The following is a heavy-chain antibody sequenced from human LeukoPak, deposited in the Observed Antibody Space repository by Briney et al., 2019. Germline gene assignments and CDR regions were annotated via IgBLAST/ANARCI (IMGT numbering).Heavy chain of an antibody. D-gene: IGHD2-2*02. CDR3: ATEDCSSTSCYNGFDY. V-gene: IGHV1-24*01. CDR2: FDPEDGET. J-gene: IGHJ4*02. CDR1: GYTLTELS. Sequence: ASVKVSCKVSGYTLTELSMHWVRQAPGKGLEWMGGFDPEDGETIYAQKFQGRVTMTEDTSTDTAYMELGSLRSEDTAVYYCATEDCSSTSCYNGFDYWGQGTLVTVSS.